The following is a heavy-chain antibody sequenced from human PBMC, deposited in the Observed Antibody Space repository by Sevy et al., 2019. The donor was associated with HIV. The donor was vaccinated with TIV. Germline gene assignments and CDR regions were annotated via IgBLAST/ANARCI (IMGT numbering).Heavy chain of an antibody. D-gene: IGHD6-6*01. Sequence: GGSLRLSCAASGFTFSDHYMDWVRQAPGKGLEWVGRTRNKANSYTTEYAASVKGRFTISRDDSKNSLYLQMNSLKTEDTAVYYCARERIAARRYSIDYWGQGTLVTVSS. J-gene: IGHJ4*02. CDR3: ARERIAARRYSIDY. CDR2: TRNKANSYTT. V-gene: IGHV3-72*01. CDR1: GFTFSDHY.